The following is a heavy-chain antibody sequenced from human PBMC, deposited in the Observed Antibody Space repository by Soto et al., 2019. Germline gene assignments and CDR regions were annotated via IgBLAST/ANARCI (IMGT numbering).Heavy chain of an antibody. CDR2: ISSRSDI. J-gene: IGHJ6*02. CDR1: GFTFSTYS. Sequence: GGSLRLSCVGSGFTFSTYSINWVRQAPGKGLEWVSSISSRSDIYYADSVKGRFTISRDNAKSSVSLQMDSLTAEDTAIYYCARNFTQRGGMDVWGQGTTVTVSS. V-gene: IGHV3-21*04. CDR3: ARNFTQRGGMDV. D-gene: IGHD6-25*01.